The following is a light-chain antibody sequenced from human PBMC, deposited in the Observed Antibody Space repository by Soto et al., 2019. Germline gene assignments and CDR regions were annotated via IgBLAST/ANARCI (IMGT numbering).Light chain of an antibody. CDR1: SSDVGSYNR. CDR2: EDT. J-gene: IGLJ3*02. V-gene: IGLV2-23*01. CDR3: CSYAGSTTWV. Sequence: QSALTQPASVSGSPGQSITISCTGTSSDVGSYNRVSWYQQYPGKAPKLMIYEDTKRPSGVSNRFSGSKSGNTASLTVSGLQAEDEADYYCCSYAGSTTWVFGGGTQLTVL.